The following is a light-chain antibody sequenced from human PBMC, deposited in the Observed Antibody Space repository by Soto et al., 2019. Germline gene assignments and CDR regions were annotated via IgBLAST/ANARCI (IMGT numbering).Light chain of an antibody. V-gene: IGLV1-44*01. Sequence: QSVLTQPPSASGTPGQRVTISCSGSSSNIGSNTVNWYQQLPGTAPKRLIYSNNQRPSEVPDRFSGSKSGTSASLAISGLQSEDEADYYCAAWDDSLNGRVFGGGTKLIVL. J-gene: IGLJ2*01. CDR3: AAWDDSLNGRV. CDR1: SSNIGSNT. CDR2: SNN.